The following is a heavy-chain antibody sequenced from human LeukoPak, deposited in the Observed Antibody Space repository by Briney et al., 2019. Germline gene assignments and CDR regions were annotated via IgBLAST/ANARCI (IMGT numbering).Heavy chain of an antibody. CDR3: ARGPAAGDNWFDP. J-gene: IGHJ5*02. Sequence: SETLSLTCTVSGGSISSSSYYWGWIRQPPGKGLEWIGSIYHSGSTYYNPSLKSRVTISVDRSKNQFSLKLSSVTAADTAVYYCARGPAAGDNWFDPWGQGTLVTVSS. CDR1: GGSISSSSYY. CDR2: IYHSGST. D-gene: IGHD6-13*01. V-gene: IGHV4-39*07.